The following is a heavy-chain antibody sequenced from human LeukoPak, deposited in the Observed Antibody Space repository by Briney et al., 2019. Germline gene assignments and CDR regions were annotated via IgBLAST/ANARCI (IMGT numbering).Heavy chain of an antibody. D-gene: IGHD6-25*01. Sequence: ASVKVSCKASGYTFKNYDINWVRQAPGQGLEWMAWMNPNNDNAGSAQKFQGRVTMTRDTSINTAYMERSSLRSDDTGVYYCARAAAGGDDPFDVWGQGSLIIVSS. CDR2: MNPNNDNA. CDR1: GYTFKNYD. V-gene: IGHV1-8*01. J-gene: IGHJ3*01. CDR3: ARAAAGGDDPFDV.